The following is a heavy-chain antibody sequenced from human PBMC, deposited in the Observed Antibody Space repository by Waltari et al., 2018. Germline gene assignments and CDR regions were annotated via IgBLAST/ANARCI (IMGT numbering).Heavy chain of an antibody. V-gene: IGHV4-39*01. J-gene: IGHJ4*02. D-gene: IGHD5-18*01. CDR2: IYYSGST. CDR3: ASTARGGYSYGYFDY. Sequence: QLQLQESGPGLVKPSETLSLTCTVSGGSLSSSSYYWGWIRQPPGKGLEWIGSIYYSGSTYYNPSLKSRVTISVDTSKNQFSLKLSSVTAADTAVYYCASTARGGYSYGYFDYWGQGTLVTVSS. CDR1: GGSLSSSSYY.